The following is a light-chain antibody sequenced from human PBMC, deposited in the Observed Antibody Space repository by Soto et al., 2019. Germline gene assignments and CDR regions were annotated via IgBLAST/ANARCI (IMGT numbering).Light chain of an antibody. Sequence: EIVLTQSPGTLSLSPGERATLSCRASQSVSSSYLAWYQQKPGQAPRLLIYDASNRATGIPARFSGSGSGTDFTLTISRLEPEDFAVYFCQHCGISPHTFGQGTKVDIK. J-gene: IGKJ1*01. CDR1: QSVSSSY. V-gene: IGKV3-20*01. CDR2: DAS. CDR3: QHCGISPHT.